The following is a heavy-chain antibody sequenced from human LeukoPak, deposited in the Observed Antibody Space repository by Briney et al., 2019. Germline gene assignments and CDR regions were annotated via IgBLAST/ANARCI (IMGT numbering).Heavy chain of an antibody. CDR3: ARDPITISNSDWFDP. J-gene: IGHJ5*02. Sequence: SETLSLTCTVSGYSISSGYYWGWIRQPPGKGLEWIGSIYHSGSTYYNPFLKSRVTISVDTSKNQFSLKLSSATAADTAVYYCARDPITISNSDWFDPWGQGTLVTVSS. CDR1: GYSISSGYY. D-gene: IGHD3-3*01. CDR2: IYHSGST. V-gene: IGHV4-38-2*02.